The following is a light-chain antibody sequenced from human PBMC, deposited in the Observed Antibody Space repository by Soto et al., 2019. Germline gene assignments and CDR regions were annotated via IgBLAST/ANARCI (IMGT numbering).Light chain of an antibody. CDR2: EVT. CDR1: RDDIGAYYY. J-gene: IGLJ2*01. Sequence: QSALTQPASVSGSPGQSITISCAGTRDDIGAYYYVSWYQQHPGNAPKLLVYEVTNRPSGVSDRFSGSKSGNTASLTISGLQAEDEADYYCNSYTNSSAVVFGGGTKVTVL. CDR3: NSYTNSSAVV. V-gene: IGLV2-14*01.